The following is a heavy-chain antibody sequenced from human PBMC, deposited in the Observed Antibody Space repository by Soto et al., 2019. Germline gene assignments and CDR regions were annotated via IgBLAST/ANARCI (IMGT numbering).Heavy chain of an antibody. J-gene: IGHJ4*02. CDR3: ARDRIIAVAGTAAPYFDY. Sequence: SQTLSLTCAISGDSVSSNSAAWNWIRQSPSRGLEWLGRTYYRSKWYNDYAVSVKSRITINPDTSKNQFSLQLNSVTPEDTAVYYCARDRIIAVAGTAAPYFDYWGQGTLVTVSS. CDR1: GDSVSSNSAA. CDR2: TYYRSKWYN. D-gene: IGHD6-19*01. V-gene: IGHV6-1*01.